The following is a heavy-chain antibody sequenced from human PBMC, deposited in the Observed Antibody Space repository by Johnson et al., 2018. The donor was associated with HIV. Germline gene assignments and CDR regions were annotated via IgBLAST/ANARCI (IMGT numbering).Heavy chain of an antibody. J-gene: IGHJ3*02. Sequence: VQLVESGGGVVQPGRSLRLSCAASGFTVSSNYMSWVRQAPGKGLEWVSVIYSGGSTYYADSVKGRFTISRDNSKNTLYLQMNSLRAEDTAVYYCARDQPALVRGVIITGAFDIWGQGTMVTVSS. CDR1: GFTVSSNY. CDR3: ARDQPALVRGVIITGAFDI. V-gene: IGHV3-53*01. D-gene: IGHD3-10*01. CDR2: IYSGGST.